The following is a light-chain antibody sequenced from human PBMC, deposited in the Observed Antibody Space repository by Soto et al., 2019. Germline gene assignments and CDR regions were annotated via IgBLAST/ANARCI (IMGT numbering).Light chain of an antibody. CDR2: EVR. V-gene: IGLV2-14*01. CDR3: SSYRSSTTFV. CDR1: SSDVGAYNY. Sequence: QSVLTQPASVSGSPGQSITISCTGTSSDVGAYNYVSWYQQYPGKAPKVIIFEVRKRPSGVSNRFSGSKSGDTASLTISGLRAEDEADYYYSSYRSSTTFVFGTGTKVTVL. J-gene: IGLJ1*01.